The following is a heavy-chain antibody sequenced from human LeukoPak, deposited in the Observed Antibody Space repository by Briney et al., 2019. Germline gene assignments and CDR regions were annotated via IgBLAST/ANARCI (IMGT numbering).Heavy chain of an antibody. CDR3: ARGTVIAPGTRWFDP. V-gene: IGHV3-7*01. J-gene: IGHJ5*02. D-gene: IGHD6-13*01. Sequence: GGSLRLSCAGSGFTFGNFWMSWVRQAPGKGLEWVANINQDGSDKYYVDSVKGRFTISRDNAKKSLYLQMDSLRVEDTALYYCARGTVIAPGTRWFDPWGQGTQVTVSS. CDR1: GFTFGNFW. CDR2: INQDGSDK.